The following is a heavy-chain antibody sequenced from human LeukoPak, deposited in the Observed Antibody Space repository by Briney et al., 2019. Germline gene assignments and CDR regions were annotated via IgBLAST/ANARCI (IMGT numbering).Heavy chain of an antibody. V-gene: IGHV1-18*01. CDR1: GYTFTSYG. Sequence: GASVKVSCKASGYTFTSYGISWVRQAPGQGLEWMGWISAYNGNTNYAQKLQGRVTMTTDTSTSTAYMELRSLRSDDTAVYYCARDSITMVWGVIGPYPAPDYWGQGTLVTVSS. D-gene: IGHD3-10*01. CDR3: ARDSITMVWGVIGPYPAPDY. CDR2: ISAYNGNT. J-gene: IGHJ4*02.